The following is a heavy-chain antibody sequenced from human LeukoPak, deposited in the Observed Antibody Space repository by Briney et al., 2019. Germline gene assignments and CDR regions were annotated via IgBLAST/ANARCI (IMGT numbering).Heavy chain of an antibody. CDR3: ARNGVGSGSYEPASYFYYMDV. J-gene: IGHJ6*03. CDR2: INPSGGGT. V-gene: IGHV1-46*01. D-gene: IGHD3-10*01. CDR1: GYTLTSYY. Sequence: ASVKVSCKASGYTLTSYYTHWVRRAPGQGLEWMGIINPSGGGTTYAPKFQGRVTMTRDTSTSTVYMELSSLTSDDTAVYYCARNGVGSGSYEPASYFYYMDVWGKGTTVTVSS.